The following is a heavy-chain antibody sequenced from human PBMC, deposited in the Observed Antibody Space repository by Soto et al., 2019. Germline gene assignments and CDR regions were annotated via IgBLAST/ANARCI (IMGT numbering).Heavy chain of an antibody. Sequence: ASVKVSCKASGYTFTTYDINWVRQAPGQGLEWVGWMNPNSGNTGYAQKFQGRVTMIRNTSITTAYMELSSLTSDDTAMYYCARAWGGSSFGVALYYFDYWGQGALVTVSS. V-gene: IGHV1-8*01. CDR2: MNPNSGNT. J-gene: IGHJ4*02. CDR3: ARAWGGSSFGVALYYFDY. D-gene: IGHD3-3*01. CDR1: GYTFTTYD.